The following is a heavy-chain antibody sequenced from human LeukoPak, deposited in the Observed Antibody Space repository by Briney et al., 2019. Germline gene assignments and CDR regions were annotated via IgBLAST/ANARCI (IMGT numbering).Heavy chain of an antibody. CDR1: GGTFSSYA. CDR2: IIPILGIA. V-gene: IGHV1-69*04. D-gene: IGHD6-13*01. J-gene: IGHJ5*02. Sequence: SVKVSCKASGGTFSSYAISWVRQAPGQGLEWMGRIIPILGIANYAQKFQGRVTITADKSTSTAYMELSSLGAEDTAVYCAKGAAAGKVDWFDPWGQGTLVTVSS. CDR3: AKGAAAGKVDWFDP.